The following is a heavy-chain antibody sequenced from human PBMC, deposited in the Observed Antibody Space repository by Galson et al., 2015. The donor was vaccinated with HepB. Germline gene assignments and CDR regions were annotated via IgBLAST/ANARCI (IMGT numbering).Heavy chain of an antibody. CDR1: GSTFSRHG. V-gene: IGHV3-33*01. Sequence: SLRLSCAASGAASGSTFSRHGMHWVRQAPGKGLEWVALIWFDGSKKYHAEYLKGQFTISRDNSKNMLYLQMNSLGAEDTAMYYCARYLGDYYGFDIWGQGTMVIVSS. CDR3: ARYLGDYYGFDI. J-gene: IGHJ3*02. CDR2: IWFDGSKK. D-gene: IGHD2/OR15-2a*01.